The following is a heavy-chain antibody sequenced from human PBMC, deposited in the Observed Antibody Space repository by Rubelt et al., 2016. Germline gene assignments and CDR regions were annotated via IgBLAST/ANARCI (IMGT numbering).Heavy chain of an antibody. CDR3: ARGGPLMADLAIDY. V-gene: IGHV1-69*01. CDR1: GGTVSSYA. Sequence: QVQLVQSGAEVKKPGSSVKVSCKASGGTVSSYAIGWVRQAPGQGLEWMGGIIPIFGTANYAQKFQGRVTITADESTSTAYMELSSLRSEDTAVYYCARGGPLMADLAIDYWGQGTLVTVSS. D-gene: IGHD2-8*01. J-gene: IGHJ4*02. CDR2: IIPIFGTA.